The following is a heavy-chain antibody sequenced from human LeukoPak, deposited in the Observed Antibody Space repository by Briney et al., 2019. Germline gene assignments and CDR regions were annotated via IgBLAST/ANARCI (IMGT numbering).Heavy chain of an antibody. Sequence: SGGSLRLSCAASGFTFSSYAISWVRQAPGKGLEWVSAISGSGGSTYYADSVKGRFTISRDNSKNTLYLQMNSLRAEDTAVYYCAKFPQYYYDSSGYWGQGTLVTVSS. V-gene: IGHV3-23*01. CDR2: ISGSGGST. D-gene: IGHD3-22*01. J-gene: IGHJ4*02. CDR3: AKFPQYYYDSSGY. CDR1: GFTFSSYA.